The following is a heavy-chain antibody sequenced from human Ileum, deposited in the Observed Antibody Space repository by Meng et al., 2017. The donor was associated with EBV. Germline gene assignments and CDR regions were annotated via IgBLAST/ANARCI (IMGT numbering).Heavy chain of an antibody. V-gene: IGHV4-59*08. D-gene: IGHD2-15*01. J-gene: IGHJ4*02. Sequence: VELQEPGPGLVKPSETLSLPCTASGGSISSYYCSWIRQPPGKGLEWIGYISYSGSTNYNPSLKSRVTISVDTSKNQFSLNLSSVTAADTAVYYCARGGWSLDYWGQGTLVTVSS. CDR3: ARGGWSLDY. CDR2: ISYSGST. CDR1: GGSISSYY.